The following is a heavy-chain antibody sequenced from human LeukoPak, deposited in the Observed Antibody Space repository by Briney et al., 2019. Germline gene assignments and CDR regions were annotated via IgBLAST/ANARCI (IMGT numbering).Heavy chain of an antibody. CDR3: ARDGGYSGYDKGFY. CDR2: IIPIFGTA. Sequence: SVKVSCKASGGTFSSYAISWVRQAPGQGLEWMGRIIPIFGTANYAQKFQGRVTITTDDSTSTAYMELSSLRSEDTAVYYCARDGGYSGYDKGFYWGQGTLVTVSS. D-gene: IGHD5-12*01. CDR1: GGTFSSYA. J-gene: IGHJ4*02. V-gene: IGHV1-69*05.